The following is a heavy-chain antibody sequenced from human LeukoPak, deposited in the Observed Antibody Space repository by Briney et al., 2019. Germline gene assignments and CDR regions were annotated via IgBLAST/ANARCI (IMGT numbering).Heavy chain of an antibody. CDR1: GGSFSGYY. J-gene: IGHJ4*02. CDR3: ARDYFSDGPDPTRSRFDY. CDR2: INHSGST. D-gene: IGHD3-3*01. V-gene: IGHV4-34*01. Sequence: SETLSLTCAVYGGSFSGYYWSWIRQPPGKGLEWIGEINHSGSTNYNPSLKSRVTISVDTSKNQFSLKLSSVTAADTAVYYCARDYFSDGPDPTRSRFDYWGQGTLVTVSS.